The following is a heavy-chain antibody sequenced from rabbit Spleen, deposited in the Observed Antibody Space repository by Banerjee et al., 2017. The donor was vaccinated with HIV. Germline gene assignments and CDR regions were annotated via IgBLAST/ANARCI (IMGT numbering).Heavy chain of an antibody. CDR1: GFSFSTSDY. V-gene: IGHV1S40*01. J-gene: IGHJ4*01. CDR2: IDVVKSGST. CDR3: ARDAAGREDFNL. Sequence: QSLEESGGDLVKPGASLTLTCTASGFSFSTSDYMCWVRQAPGKGLEWIACIDVVKSGSTYYASWAKGRFTISKTSSTTVFLQMTSLTAADTATYFCARDAAGREDFNLWGPGTLVTVS. D-gene: IGHD4-2*01.